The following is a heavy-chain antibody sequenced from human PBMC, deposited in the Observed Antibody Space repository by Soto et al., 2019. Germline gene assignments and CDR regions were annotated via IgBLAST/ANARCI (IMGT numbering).Heavy chain of an antibody. D-gene: IGHD3-22*01. V-gene: IGHV4-59*01. CDR1: GGCISSYS. J-gene: IGHJ3*02. CDR3: ERRYPDYYDSSGYYYGYDAFDI. CDR2: IYYSGST. Sequence: PSETLSLTCTVSGGCISSYSWSWIRQPPGKGLAWIGYIYYSGSTNYNPSLKSRVTISVETSKNQFSLKLSSVTAADTDVYYCERRYPDYYDSSGYYYGYDAFDIWGQGTMVTVSS.